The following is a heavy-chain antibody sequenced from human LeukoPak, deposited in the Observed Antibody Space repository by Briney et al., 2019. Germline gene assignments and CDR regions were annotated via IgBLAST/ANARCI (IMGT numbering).Heavy chain of an antibody. CDR1: GYTFTGYY. CDR3: AREHPNPLVPAALYNWFDP. V-gene: IGHV1-2*02. J-gene: IGHJ5*02. CDR2: INPNSGGT. Sequence: ASVKVSCKASGYTFTGYYMHWVRQAPGQGLEWMGWINPNSGGTNYAQKFQGRVTMTRDTSISTAYMELSRLRSDDTAVYSCAREHPNPLVPAALYNWFDPWGQGTLVTVSS. D-gene: IGHD2-2*01.